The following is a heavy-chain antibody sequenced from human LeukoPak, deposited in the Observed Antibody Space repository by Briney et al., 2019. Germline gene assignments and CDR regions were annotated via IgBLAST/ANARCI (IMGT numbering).Heavy chain of an antibody. CDR1: GFTFSSYA. D-gene: IGHD3-10*01. Sequence: LRLSCAASGFTFSSYAMSWVRQAPGKGLEWIGYIYYSGSTYYNPSLKSRVTISVDTSKNQFSLKLSSVTAADTAVYYCARRGYGSGSYHFDYWGQGTLVTVSS. CDR3: ARRGYGSGSYHFDY. CDR2: IYYSGST. V-gene: IGHV4-30-4*08. J-gene: IGHJ4*02.